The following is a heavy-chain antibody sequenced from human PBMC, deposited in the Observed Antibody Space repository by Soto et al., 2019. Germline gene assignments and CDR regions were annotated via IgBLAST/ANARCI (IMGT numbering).Heavy chain of an antibody. D-gene: IGHD3-16*01. Sequence: WTWIRHFPGNGLEWIGYIYYSGSTNYNPSLKSRVSISVDASKAQFSLQLTSVTAADTALYYCAAGTLGAVWTPLDHWGQGILVTVSS. CDR2: IYYSGST. CDR3: AAGTLGAVWTPLDH. J-gene: IGHJ4*02. V-gene: IGHV4-59*03.